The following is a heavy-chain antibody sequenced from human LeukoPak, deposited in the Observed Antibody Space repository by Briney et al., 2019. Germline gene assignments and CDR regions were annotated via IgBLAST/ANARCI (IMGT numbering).Heavy chain of an antibody. Sequence: GGSLRLSCAASGFTFSSYGMHWVRQAPGKGLEWVANIKHDESEKYYVDSVKGRFTISRDNAKNSLYLQMNSLRAEDTAVYYCARGSSISANNFDYWGQGTLVTVSS. J-gene: IGHJ4*02. CDR3: ARGSSISANNFDY. CDR2: IKHDESEK. D-gene: IGHD6-6*01. V-gene: IGHV3-7*01. CDR1: GFTFSSYG.